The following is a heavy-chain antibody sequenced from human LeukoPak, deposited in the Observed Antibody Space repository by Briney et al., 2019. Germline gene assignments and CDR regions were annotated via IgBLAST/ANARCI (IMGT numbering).Heavy chain of an antibody. D-gene: IGHD6-19*01. CDR2: IYLGDSET. J-gene: IGHJ4*02. CDR3: ARHPTYTRGWPLDF. CDR1: GYSASNHW. Sequence: GESLKISCQDFGYSASNHWIGWVRQMPGKGLEWMGIIYLGDSETRYSPSFQGQVTITADKSISTAYLQWSSLKASDTAIYYCARHPTYTRGWPLDFWGQGTLVTVSS. V-gene: IGHV5-51*01.